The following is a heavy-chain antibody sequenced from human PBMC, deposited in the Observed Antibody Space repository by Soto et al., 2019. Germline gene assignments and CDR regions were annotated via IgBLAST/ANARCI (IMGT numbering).Heavy chain of an antibody. Sequence: QEHLVQSGAEVKKPGSSVKVSCRASGGIGSNYAISWVRQAPGQGLEWTGGIVPKFGTSNYAQRFKGRVTISVDKSTNSVYMELSSLRSQDTAIYYCAREMASGYSRTWFDPWGQGTLVTVSS. CDR2: IVPKFGTS. D-gene: IGHD2-15*01. J-gene: IGHJ5*02. CDR1: GGIGSNYA. CDR3: AREMASGYSRTWFDP. V-gene: IGHV1-69*06.